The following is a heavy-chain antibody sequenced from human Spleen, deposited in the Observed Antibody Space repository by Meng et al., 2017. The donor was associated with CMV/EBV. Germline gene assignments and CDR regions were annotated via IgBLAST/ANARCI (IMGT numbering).Heavy chain of an antibody. CDR3: ARTTAADGMDV. CDR2: IIWNGGTT. V-gene: IGHV3-20*04. J-gene: IGHJ6*02. D-gene: IGHD4-11*01. CDR1: GFKFDDHG. Sequence: GSLKISCAVSGFKFDDHGMNWVRQVPGKGLEWVAGIIWNGGTTNYADSVKGRFTISRDNAKNSLSLQMNSLRAEDTALYYCARTTAADGMDVWGQGTTVTVSS.